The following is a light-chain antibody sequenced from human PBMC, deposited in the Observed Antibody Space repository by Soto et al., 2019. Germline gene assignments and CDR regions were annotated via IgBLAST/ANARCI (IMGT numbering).Light chain of an antibody. CDR1: QSVSGSY. J-gene: IGKJ1*01. Sequence: EIVLTQSPGTLSLSPGERATLSCRASQSVSGSYLAWYQQKPGQAPRLLIYGASRRATGIPDRFSGSGSGTDFTLTISGLEPEDFAIYYCQQHGSSPGTFGQGTKVDIK. CDR3: QQHGSSPGT. CDR2: GAS. V-gene: IGKV3-20*01.